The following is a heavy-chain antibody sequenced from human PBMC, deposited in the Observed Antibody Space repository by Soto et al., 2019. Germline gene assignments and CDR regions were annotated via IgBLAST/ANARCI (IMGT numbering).Heavy chain of an antibody. D-gene: IGHD3-22*01. Sequence: QLQLQESGSGLVKPSQTLSLTCAVSGGSISSGGYSWSWIRQPPGKGLEWIGYIYHSGSTYYNPSLKSRVTISVDRSKNQFSLKLSSVTAADTAVYYCASGRGDYYDSSGYYYGHYYYGMDVW. J-gene: IGHJ6*01. CDR3: ASGRGDYYDSSGYYYGHYYYGMDV. V-gene: IGHV4-30-2*01. CDR2: IYHSGST. CDR1: GGSISSGGYS.